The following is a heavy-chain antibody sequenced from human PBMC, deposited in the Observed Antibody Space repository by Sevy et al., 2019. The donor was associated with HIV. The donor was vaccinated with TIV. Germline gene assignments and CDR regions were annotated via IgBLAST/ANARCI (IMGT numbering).Heavy chain of an antibody. CDR1: GGSSSNYY. V-gene: IGHV4-59*13. D-gene: IGHD4-17*01. CDR3: ARADYGDYVGYFDY. Sequence: SETLSLTCTVSGGSSSNYYWSWIRQPPGKGLEWIGYISYSGSTNYNPSLKSRDTISVDTSKNQFSLKLSSVTAADTAVYFCARADYGDYVGYFDYWGQGTLVTVSS. CDR2: ISYSGST. J-gene: IGHJ4*02.